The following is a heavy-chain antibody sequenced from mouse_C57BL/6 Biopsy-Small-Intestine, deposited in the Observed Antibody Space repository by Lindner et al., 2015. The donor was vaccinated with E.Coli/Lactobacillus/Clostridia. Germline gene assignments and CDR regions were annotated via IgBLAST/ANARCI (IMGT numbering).Heavy chain of an antibody. CDR1: GYTLTDYS. V-gene: IGHV1-53*01. D-gene: IGHD1-2*01. CDR3: ARDRRFLHTFHYYYYHSLDV. CDR2: IKPRGGTT. Sequence: SVKVSCKASGYTLTDYSMHWVRQAPGQGLEWMGIIKPRGGTTTYAQNFQGRVTMTSDTSTGTVYMELSSLRSEDTAVYFCARDRRFLHTFHYYYYHSLDVWGQGTTVTVSS. J-gene: IGHJ1*01.